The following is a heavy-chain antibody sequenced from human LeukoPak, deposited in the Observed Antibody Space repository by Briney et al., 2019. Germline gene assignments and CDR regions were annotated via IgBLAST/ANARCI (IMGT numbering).Heavy chain of an antibody. CDR2: ISESGDVT. Sequence: PGGSLRLSCVVSGLTFSSYPMSWVRQAPGKGLEWVSVISESGDVTHYADSMKGRFTISRDNTKNTLNLQMNGLRDEDTAIYYCARDSSHYLGSSDYWGQGALVTVSS. D-gene: IGHD6-6*01. J-gene: IGHJ4*02. V-gene: IGHV3-23*01. CDR3: ARDSSHYLGSSDY. CDR1: GLTFSSYP.